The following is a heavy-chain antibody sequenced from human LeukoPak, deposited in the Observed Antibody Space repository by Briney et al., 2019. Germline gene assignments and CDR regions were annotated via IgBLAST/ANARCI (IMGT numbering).Heavy chain of an antibody. D-gene: IGHD6-19*01. Sequence: SETLSLTCAVYGGSFSGYYWSWIRQPPGKGLEWIGEINHSGSTNYNPSLKSRVTISMDTSKNQFSLKLSSVTAADTAVYYCARVEEGIAVAVPDWGQGTLVTVSS. J-gene: IGHJ1*01. CDR1: GGSFSGYY. CDR2: INHSGST. V-gene: IGHV4-34*01. CDR3: ARVEEGIAVAVPD.